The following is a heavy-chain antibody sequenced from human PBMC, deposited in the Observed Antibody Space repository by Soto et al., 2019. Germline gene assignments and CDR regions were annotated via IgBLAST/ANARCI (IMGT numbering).Heavy chain of an antibody. V-gene: IGHV4-30-4*01. Sequence: SETLSLTCTVSGGSISSGDYYWNWIRQPPGKGLEWIGYIYYTGTTKYNPSLKSRATLSVDTAKNHFSLNLTSLTAADTAVYYCARGDWFHPWGQGTLVTVSS. J-gene: IGHJ5*02. CDR3: ARGDWFHP. CDR2: IYYTGTT. CDR1: GGSISSGDYY.